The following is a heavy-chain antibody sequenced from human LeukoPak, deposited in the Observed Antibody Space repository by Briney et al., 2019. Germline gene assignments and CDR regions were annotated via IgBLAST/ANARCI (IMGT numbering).Heavy chain of an antibody. CDR1: GYTFTSYG. J-gene: IGHJ5*02. CDR2: ISAYNGNT. D-gene: IGHD6-19*01. V-gene: IGHV1-18*01. Sequence: ASVKVSCKASGYTFTSYGISWVRQAPGQGLEWMGWISAYNGNTNYAQKLQGRVTMTTDTSTSTAYMELRSLRSDDTAVYYCARLRAVAGRGASRWFDPWGQGTLVTVSS. CDR3: ARLRAVAGRGASRWFDP.